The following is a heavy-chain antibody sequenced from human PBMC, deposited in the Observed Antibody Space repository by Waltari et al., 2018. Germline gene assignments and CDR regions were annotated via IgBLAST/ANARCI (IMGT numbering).Heavy chain of an antibody. CDR2: IRYDGSNK. CDR1: GFTFSSYG. V-gene: IGHV3-30*02. CDR3: AKPLYYYDKSGLVH. J-gene: IGHJ4*02. D-gene: IGHD3-22*01. Sequence: QVQLVESGGGVVQPGGSLRLSCAVSGFTFSSYGMHWVRQAPGKGLEWVAFIRYDGSNKYYADSVKGRFTISRDNSKNTLYLQMSSLRAEDTAVYFCAKPLYYYDKSGLVHWGQGTLVTVSS.